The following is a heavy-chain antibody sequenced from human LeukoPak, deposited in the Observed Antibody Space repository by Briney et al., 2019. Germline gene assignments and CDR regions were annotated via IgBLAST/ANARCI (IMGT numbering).Heavy chain of an antibody. J-gene: IGHJ6*03. CDR3: ARVVGSGSYYYYYYVDV. D-gene: IGHD3-10*01. V-gene: IGHV1-18*01. CDR2: ISAYNGNT. Sequence: GASVKVSCEASGYTFTSYGISWVRQAPGQGLEWMGWISAYNGNTNYAQKLQGRVTMTTDTSTSTAYMELRSLRSDDTAVYYCARVVGSGSYYYYYYVDVWGKGTTVTVSS. CDR1: GYTFTSYG.